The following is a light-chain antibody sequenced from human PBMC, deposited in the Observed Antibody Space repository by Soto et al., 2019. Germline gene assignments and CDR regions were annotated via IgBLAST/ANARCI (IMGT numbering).Light chain of an antibody. CDR2: KAS. J-gene: IGKJ1*01. CDR3: QQYNTYPWT. CDR1: QSINNR. Sequence: DIQMTQSPSTLSASVGDRVTITCRASQSINNRLVWYQQKPGIAPILLIYKASSLQSGVPSRFSGSGSGTEFNFTISSLQPADFATYYCQQYNTYPWTVGHGTKVEI. V-gene: IGKV1-5*03.